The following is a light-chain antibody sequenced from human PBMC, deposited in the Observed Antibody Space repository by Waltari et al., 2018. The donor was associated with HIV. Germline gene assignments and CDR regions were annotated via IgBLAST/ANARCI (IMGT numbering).Light chain of an antibody. J-gene: IGLJ2*01. CDR3: QAWDNNAAV. V-gene: IGLV3-1*01. Sequence: SYELTPPPSLSVSPGLTATITSSGNKLGYKYVSWYQQTPGQYPVLGMYEDRERQSGIPERFSGSNSGNTATLTVSGTQKRDEADYYCQAWDNNAAVFGGGTKLTVL. CDR1: KLGYKY. CDR2: EDR.